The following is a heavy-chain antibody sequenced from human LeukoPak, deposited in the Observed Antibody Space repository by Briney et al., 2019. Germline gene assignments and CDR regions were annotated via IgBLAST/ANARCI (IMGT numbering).Heavy chain of an antibody. Sequence: GGSLRLSCAVSGFTFSRYWMAWVRQAPGKGLEWVANINQDGSEIHYVDSVKGRFTISRDNAENSLYLQMNSLRAEDTAVYHCARDYSHYMDVWGKGTTVTVPS. CDR1: GFTFSRYW. J-gene: IGHJ6*03. CDR2: INQDGSEI. CDR3: ARDYSHYMDV. V-gene: IGHV3-7*01.